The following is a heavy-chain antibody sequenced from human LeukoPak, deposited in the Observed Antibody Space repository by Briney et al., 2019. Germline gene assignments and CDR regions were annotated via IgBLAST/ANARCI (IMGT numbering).Heavy chain of an antibody. J-gene: IGHJ5*02. CDR2: ISYDGSNK. CDR1: GFTFSSYA. V-gene: IGHV3-30-3*01. Sequence: GGSLRLSCAASGFTFSSYAMHWVRQAPGKGLEWVAVISYDGSNKYYADSVKGRFTISRDNSKNTLYLQMNSLRAGDTAVYYCARDLDNYYDSSGSPWGQGTLVTVSS. CDR3: ARDLDNYYDSSGSP. D-gene: IGHD3-22*01.